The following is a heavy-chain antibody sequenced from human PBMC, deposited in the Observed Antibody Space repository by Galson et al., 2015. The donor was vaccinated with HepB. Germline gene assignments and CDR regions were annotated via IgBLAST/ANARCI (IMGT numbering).Heavy chain of an antibody. Sequence: SLRLSCAASGFTFSSYAMHWVRQAPGKGLEWVAVISYDGSNKYYADSVKGRFTISRDNSKNTLYLQMNSLRAEDTAVYYCARGPPPGYSSSWYPFDYWGQGTLVTVSS. J-gene: IGHJ4*02. CDR2: ISYDGSNK. V-gene: IGHV3-30-3*01. CDR3: ARGPPPGYSSSWYPFDY. D-gene: IGHD6-13*01. CDR1: GFTFSSYA.